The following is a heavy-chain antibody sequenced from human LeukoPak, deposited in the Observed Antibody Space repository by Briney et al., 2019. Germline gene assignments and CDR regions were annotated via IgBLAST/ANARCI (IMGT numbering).Heavy chain of an antibody. V-gene: IGHV3-23*01. CDR1: EFTFSSYA. J-gene: IGHJ4*02. CDR3: AKRMGSSGTKKDYYFDY. CDR2: ISGSGGST. D-gene: IGHD3-22*01. Sequence: GGPLRLSCAASEFTFSSYAMSWVRQAPGEGLEWVSTISGSGGSTYYADSVKGRFTISRDNSKNTLYLQMNNLRAEDTAVYYCAKRMGSSGTKKDYYFDYWGQGTLVTVSS.